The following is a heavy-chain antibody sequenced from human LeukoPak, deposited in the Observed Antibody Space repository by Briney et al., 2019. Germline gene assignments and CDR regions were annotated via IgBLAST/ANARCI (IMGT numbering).Heavy chain of an antibody. D-gene: IGHD4-11*01. V-gene: IGHV3-23*01. CDR3: AAVATDFDY. J-gene: IGHJ4*02. Sequence: GGSLRLSCAASGFTFSTYGMHWVRQAPGKGLEWVSLISGSGGTTYFADSVKGRFTISRDNSKNTLYLQMNSLRAEDTAVYYCAAVATDFDYWGQGTLVTVSS. CDR2: ISGSGGTT. CDR1: GFTFSTYG.